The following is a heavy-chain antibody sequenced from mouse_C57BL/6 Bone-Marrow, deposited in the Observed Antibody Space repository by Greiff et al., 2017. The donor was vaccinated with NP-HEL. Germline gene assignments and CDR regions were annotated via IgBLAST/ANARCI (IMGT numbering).Heavy chain of an antibody. V-gene: IGHV1-81*01. J-gene: IGHJ1*03. Sequence: VKLMESGAELARPGASVKLSCKASGYTFTSYGISWVKQRTGQGLEWIGEIYPRSGNTYYNEKFKGKATLTADKSSSTAYMELRSLTSEDSAVYFCASPIYYYGSSYYWYFDVWGTGTTVTVSS. D-gene: IGHD1-1*01. CDR3: ASPIYYYGSSYYWYFDV. CDR1: GYTFTSYG. CDR2: IYPRSGNT.